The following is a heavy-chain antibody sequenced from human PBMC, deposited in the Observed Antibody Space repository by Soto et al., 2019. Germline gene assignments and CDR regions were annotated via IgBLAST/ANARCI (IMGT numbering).Heavy chain of an antibody. D-gene: IGHD1-26*01. J-gene: IGHJ4*02. CDR3: AKVRLMGATTPFDN. CDR2: ITTDKGKT. CDR1: GYTFTSYG. Sequence: ASVKVSCKTSGYTFTSYGISWVRQAPGQGLEWMGWITTDKGKTTYAQKFQGRVTMTTDTSTSTAYMEMNRLRAEDTADYYCAKVRLMGATTPFDNWGQGTLVTVSS. V-gene: IGHV1-18*01.